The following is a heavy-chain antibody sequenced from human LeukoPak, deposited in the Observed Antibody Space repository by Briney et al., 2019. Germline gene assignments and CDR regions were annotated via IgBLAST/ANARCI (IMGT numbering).Heavy chain of an antibody. Sequence: GGSLRLSCAASGFTFSSYGMHWVRQAPGKGLEWVAVISYDGSNKYYADSVKGRFTISRDNSKNTLYLQMNSLRAEDTAVYYCANSDSGYDYPLDYWGQGTLVTVSS. CDR1: GFTFSSYG. V-gene: IGHV3-30*18. D-gene: IGHD5-12*01. J-gene: IGHJ4*02. CDR2: ISYDGSNK. CDR3: ANSDSGYDYPLDY.